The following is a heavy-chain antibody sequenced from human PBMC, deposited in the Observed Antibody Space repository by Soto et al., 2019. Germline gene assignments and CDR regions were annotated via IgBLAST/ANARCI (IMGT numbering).Heavy chain of an antibody. V-gene: IGHV4-4*02. CDR3: ARDPDNWNYYFDY. CDR2: IYHSGST. J-gene: IGHJ4*02. CDR1: GGSISSSNW. D-gene: IGHD1-7*01. Sequence: SEALSRTCSVSGGSISSSNWWSWVRQPPGKGLEWIGEIYHSGSTNYNPSLKSRVTISVDKSKNQFSLKLSSVTAADTAVYYCARDPDNWNYYFDYWGQGTLVTVSS.